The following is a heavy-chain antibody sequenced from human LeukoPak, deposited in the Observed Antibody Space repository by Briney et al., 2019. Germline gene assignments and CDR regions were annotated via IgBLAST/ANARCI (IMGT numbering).Heavy chain of an antibody. CDR1: GGSISNDGYF. CDR3: VRRLSYYFGVDV. Sequence: SETLSLTCTVSGGSISNDGYFWGWIRQPPGKGLEWIGSMSYGGDTYYSPALKSRLTISVDPPKNQFSLKLRSVTAADTAVYHCVRRLSYYFGVDVWGQGATVRVSS. J-gene: IGHJ6*02. CDR2: MSYGGDT. V-gene: IGHV4-39*01.